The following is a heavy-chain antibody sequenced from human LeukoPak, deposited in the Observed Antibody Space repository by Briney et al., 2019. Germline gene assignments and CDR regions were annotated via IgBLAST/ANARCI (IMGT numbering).Heavy chain of an antibody. V-gene: IGHV4-39*07. J-gene: IGHJ6*03. CDR2: IYYSGST. CDR1: GGSIRSNSYY. CDR3: ARVTGQFYFYYYMDV. D-gene: IGHD7-27*01. Sequence: SETLSLTCAVSGGSIRSNSYYWGWIRQPPGKGLEWIGSIYYSGSTYYNPSLKSRVTISLDTSKNEFSLKLSSVTAADTAVYYCARVTGQFYFYYYMDVWGKGTTVTVSS.